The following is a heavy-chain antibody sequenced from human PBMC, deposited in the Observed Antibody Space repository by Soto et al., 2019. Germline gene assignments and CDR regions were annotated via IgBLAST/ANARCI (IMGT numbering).Heavy chain of an antibody. CDR1: GFTFSSYG. CDR3: ARDHRSSGSYHLDYYYYYGMDV. D-gene: IGHD3-10*01. CDR2: IWYDGSNK. Sequence: SLRLSCAASGFTFSSYGMHWVRQAPCKWLEWVSVIWYDGSNKYYADSVKGRFTISRDNSKNTLYLQMNSLRAEDTAVYYCARDHRSSGSYHLDYYYYYGMDVWGQGTTVTVSS. V-gene: IGHV3-33*01. J-gene: IGHJ6*02.